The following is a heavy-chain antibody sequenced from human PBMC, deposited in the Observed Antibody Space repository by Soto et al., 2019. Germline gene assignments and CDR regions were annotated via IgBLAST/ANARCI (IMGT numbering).Heavy chain of an antibody. V-gene: IGHV3-33*01. D-gene: IGHD6-13*01. CDR3: VAALGGYDYFDY. CDR1: GFTFSSYG. CDR2: IWYDGSNK. Sequence: QVQLVESGGGVVQPGRSLRLSCAASGFTFSSYGMHWVRQAPGKGLEWVAVIWYDGSNKYYADSVKGRFTISRDNSKNTLYLQMNILRAEDTAVYYCVAALGGYDYFDYWGQGTLVTVSS. J-gene: IGHJ4*02.